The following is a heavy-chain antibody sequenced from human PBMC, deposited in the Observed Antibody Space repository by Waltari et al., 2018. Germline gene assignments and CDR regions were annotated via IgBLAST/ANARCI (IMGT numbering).Heavy chain of an antibody. Sequence: EVQLVESGGGLVQPGGSLSLSCEAFGFILSSFWMSWARQAPGKGLEWVANINQDGSGRYYMDSVKGRFTISRDNAKNSVYLQMNSLRAEDTAVYYCQRGDYWGQGTLVTVSS. J-gene: IGHJ4*02. CDR1: GFILSSFW. CDR2: INQDGSGR. CDR3: QRGDY. V-gene: IGHV3-7*04.